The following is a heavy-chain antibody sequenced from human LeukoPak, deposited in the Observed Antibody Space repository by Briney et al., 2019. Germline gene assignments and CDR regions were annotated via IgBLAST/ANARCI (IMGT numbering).Heavy chain of an antibody. Sequence: GASVKVSCKASGYTFTSYGISWVRQAPGQGLEWMGWISAYNGNTNYAQKLQGRVTMTTDTSTSTAYMELRSLRSDDTAVYYCARDLNRNYDSSGYYYSDAFDIWGQGTMVTVSS. CDR1: GYTFTSYG. J-gene: IGHJ3*02. V-gene: IGHV1-18*01. D-gene: IGHD3-22*01. CDR2: ISAYNGNT. CDR3: ARDLNRNYDSSGYYYSDAFDI.